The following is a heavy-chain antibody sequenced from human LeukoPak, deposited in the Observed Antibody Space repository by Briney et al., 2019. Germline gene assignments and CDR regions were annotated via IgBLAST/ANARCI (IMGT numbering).Heavy chain of an antibody. V-gene: IGHV3-21*01. CDR3: ARSCDGDCYSDY. J-gene: IGHJ4*02. Sequence: NPGGSLRLSCAASGFTFSNYSMNWVRQAPGKGLEWVSSIGSTSHFRYYADSLKGRVTISRDNAKNSLYLQMSSLRVEDMAVYYCARSCDGDCYSDYWGQGTLVTVSS. D-gene: IGHD2-21*02. CDR1: GFTFSNYS. CDR2: IGSTSHFR.